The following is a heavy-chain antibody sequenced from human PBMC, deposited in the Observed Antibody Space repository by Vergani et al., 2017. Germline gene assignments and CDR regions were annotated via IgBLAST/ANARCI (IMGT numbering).Heavy chain of an antibody. CDR3: ARMLTLITMIAHDAFDI. CDR1: GFTFSDYY. CDR2: ISSSGSTI. J-gene: IGHJ3*02. V-gene: IGHV3-11*04. D-gene: IGHD3-22*01. Sequence: QVQLVESGGGLVKPGGSLRLSCAASGFTFSDYYMSWIRQAPGKGLEWVSYISSSGSTIYYADSVKGRFTISRDNAKNSLYLKMNSLRAEDTAVYYCARMLTLITMIAHDAFDIWGQGRMVTVSS.